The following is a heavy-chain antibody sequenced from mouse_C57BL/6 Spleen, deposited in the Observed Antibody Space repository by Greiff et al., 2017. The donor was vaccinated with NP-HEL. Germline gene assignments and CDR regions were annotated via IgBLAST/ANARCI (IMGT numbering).Heavy chain of an antibody. J-gene: IGHJ2*01. V-gene: IGHV1-63*01. CDR3: ARSGDYGNLYYFDD. D-gene: IGHD2-1*01. CDR2: IYPGGGYT. CDR1: GYTFTNYW. Sequence: VQLQQSGAELVRPGTSVKMSCKASGYTFTNYWIGWAKQRPGHGLEWIGDIYPGGGYTNYNEKFKGKATLTADKSSSTAYMQFSSLTSEDSAIYYCARSGDYGNLYYFDDWGQGTTLTVSS.